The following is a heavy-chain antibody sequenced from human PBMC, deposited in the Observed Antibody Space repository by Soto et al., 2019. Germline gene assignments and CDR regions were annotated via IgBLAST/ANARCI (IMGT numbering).Heavy chain of an antibody. V-gene: IGHV3-74*01. CDR1: GFTFSTFW. J-gene: IGHJ4*02. Sequence: EVQLVESGGGLVQPGGSLRLSCEASGFTFSTFWMHWVRQAPGKGLVWVSRINSDGSSTNYADSVKGQVTISRDNAKNMLYLQMNSLRAEDTAVYYCARDVEYWGQGTLVTVSS. CDR2: INSDGSST. CDR3: ARDVEY.